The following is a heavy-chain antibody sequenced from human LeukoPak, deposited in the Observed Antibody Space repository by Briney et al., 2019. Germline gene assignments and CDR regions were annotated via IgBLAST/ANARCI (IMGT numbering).Heavy chain of an antibody. J-gene: IGHJ4*02. CDR1: GGSISSSSYY. CDR2: IYYSGST. Sequence: PSETLSLTCTVSGGSISSSSYYWGWIRQPPGKGLEWIGSIYYSGSTYYNPSLKSRVTISVDTSKSQFSLKLSSVTAADTAVYYCARHAPYYYDSTGYSTWGQGTLVTVSS. CDR3: ARHAPYYYDSTGYST. D-gene: IGHD3-22*01. V-gene: IGHV4-39*01.